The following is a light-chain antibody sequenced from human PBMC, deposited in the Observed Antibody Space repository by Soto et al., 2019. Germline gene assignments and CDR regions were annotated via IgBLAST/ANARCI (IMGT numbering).Light chain of an antibody. CDR2: GNN. Sequence: QSVLTQPPSVSGAPGQRVTISCTGSSSNIGAGYDVHWYQRLPGTAPKVLIYGNNNRPSGVPDRFSGSKSGTSASLAITGLQGEDEADYYYQSSDSSLWGSYVFGTGTEVTVL. V-gene: IGLV1-40*01. J-gene: IGLJ1*01. CDR1: SSNIGAGYD. CDR3: QSSDSSLWGSYV.